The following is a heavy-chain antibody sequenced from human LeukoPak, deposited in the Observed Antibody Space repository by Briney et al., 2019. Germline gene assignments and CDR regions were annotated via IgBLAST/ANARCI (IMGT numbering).Heavy chain of an antibody. D-gene: IGHD4-17*01. V-gene: IGHV4-34*01. CDR2: IYHSGST. Sequence: SETLSLTCAVYGGSFSGYYWSWIRQPPGKGLEWIGSIYHSGSTYYNPSLKSRVTISVDTSKNQFSLKLSSVTAADTAVYYCARGMTTVMRWFDPWGQGTLVTVSS. J-gene: IGHJ5*02. CDR3: ARGMTTVMRWFDP. CDR1: GGSFSGYY.